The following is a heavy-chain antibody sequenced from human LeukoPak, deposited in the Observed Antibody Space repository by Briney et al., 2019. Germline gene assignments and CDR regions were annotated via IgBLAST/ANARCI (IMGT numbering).Heavy chain of an antibody. V-gene: IGHV1-58*01. D-gene: IGHD1-26*01. CDR1: GFTFTSSA. J-gene: IGHJ4*02. Sequence: SVEVSCKASGFTFTSSAVQWVRQARGQRLEWIGWIVVGSGNTNYAQKFQERVTITRDMSTSTAYMELSSLRSEDTAVYYCAADRPYSGSYYLFWGQGTLVTVSS. CDR3: AADRPYSGSYYLF. CDR2: IVVGSGNT.